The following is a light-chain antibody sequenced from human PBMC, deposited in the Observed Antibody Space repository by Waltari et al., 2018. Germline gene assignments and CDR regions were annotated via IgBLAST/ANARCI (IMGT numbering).Light chain of an antibody. CDR2: WSS. CDR1: QSVLYSSNNKNY. V-gene: IGKV4-1*01. J-gene: IGKJ1*01. Sequence: DIVMTQSPDSLAVSLGERATINCKSSQSVLYSSNNKNYLAWYQQKPGQLPKRLICWSSIRESGVPDRFSGSGSGTDFTLTISSLQAEDVAVYYCQQYYSTPPTFGQGTKVEIK. CDR3: QQYYSTPPT.